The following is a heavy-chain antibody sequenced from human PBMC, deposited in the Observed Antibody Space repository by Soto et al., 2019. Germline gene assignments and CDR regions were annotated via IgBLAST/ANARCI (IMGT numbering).Heavy chain of an antibody. CDR3: ARKKTEVSGFYYYYGMDV. CDR2: IYSGGST. CDR1: GFTVSSNY. J-gene: IGHJ6*02. V-gene: IGHV3-53*02. D-gene: IGHD3-10*01. Sequence: EVQLVETGGGLIQPGGYLRLSCAASGFTVSSNYMSWVRQAPGKGLEWVSVIYSGGSTYYADSVKGRFTISRDNSKNTLYLQMNILRAEDTAVYYFARKKTEVSGFYYYYGMDVWCQGTTVTVSS.